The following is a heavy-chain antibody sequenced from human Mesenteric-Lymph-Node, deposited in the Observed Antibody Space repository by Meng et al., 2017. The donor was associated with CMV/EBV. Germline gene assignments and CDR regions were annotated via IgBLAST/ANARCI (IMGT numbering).Heavy chain of an antibody. Sequence: GESLKISCAASGFTVSSNYMSWVRQAPGKGLEWVSVIYSGGSTYYADSVKGRFTISRDNSKNTLYLQMNSRRAEDTAVYYCARRWGSFRPAATYPDYWGQGTRVTFSS. CDR1: GFTVSSNY. CDR2: IYSGGST. D-gene: IGHD2-2*01. V-gene: IGHV3-53*01. J-gene: IGHJ4*02. CDR3: ARRWGSFRPAATYPDY.